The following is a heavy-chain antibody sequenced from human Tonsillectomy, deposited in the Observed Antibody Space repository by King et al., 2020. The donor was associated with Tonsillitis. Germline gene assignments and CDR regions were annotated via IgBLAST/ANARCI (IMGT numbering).Heavy chain of an antibody. CDR1: GFTFSSYW. D-gene: IGHD3-10*01. V-gene: IGHV3-7*01. CDR3: TKPAHMARGVSTEDY. J-gene: IGHJ4*02. CDR2: INQDGSEA. Sequence: QLVQSGGGLVQPGGSLRLACAASGFTFSSYWMSWVRQAPGEGLEWLANINQDGSEAYYLDSLVGRFTISRDNAKNSLSLQMDRLRAEDTAVYYCTKPAHMARGVSTEDYWGQGTLVTVSS.